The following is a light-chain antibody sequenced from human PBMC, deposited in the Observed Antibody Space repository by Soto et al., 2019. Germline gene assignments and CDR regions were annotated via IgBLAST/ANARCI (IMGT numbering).Light chain of an antibody. V-gene: IGKV1-39*01. J-gene: IGKJ3*01. CDR1: QSISSY. Sequence: DIQMTQSPSSLSASVGDRVTIACRASQSISSYLNWYQQKPGKAPKLLIYAASSLQSGVPSRFRGSGSGTDFTLTICSLTPEDFATYYCQQSYSSPLNFGPGTTVDIK. CDR3: QQSYSSPLN. CDR2: AAS.